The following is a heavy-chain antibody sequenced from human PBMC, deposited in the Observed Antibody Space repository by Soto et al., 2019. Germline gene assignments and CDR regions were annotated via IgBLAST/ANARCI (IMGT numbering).Heavy chain of an antibody. CDR2: ISAYNGNT. Sequence: QVQLVQSGAEVKKPGASVKVSCKASGYTFTSYGISWVRQAPGQGLEWMGWISAYNGNTNYAQKIKGRVHMTEDTSTGTAYRELKSLRSDDTAVYYCARGDRWGSLSYFDYWGQGTLVTVSS. CDR1: GYTFTSYG. D-gene: IGHD3-16*01. V-gene: IGHV1-18*01. CDR3: ARGDRWGSLSYFDY. J-gene: IGHJ4*02.